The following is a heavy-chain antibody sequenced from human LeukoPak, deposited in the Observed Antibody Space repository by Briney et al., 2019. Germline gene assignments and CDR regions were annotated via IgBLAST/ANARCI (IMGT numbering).Heavy chain of an antibody. CDR2: IIPIFGTA. V-gene: IGHV1-69*13. Sequence: GASVKVSCKASGGTFSSYAISWVRQAPGQGLEWMGGIIPIFGTANYAQKFQGRVTITADESTSTAYMELSSLRSEDTAVYYCARMRGCSGGSCYYDSDYWGQGTLVTVSS. CDR3: ARMRGCSGGSCYYDSDY. D-gene: IGHD2-15*01. J-gene: IGHJ4*02. CDR1: GGTFSSYA.